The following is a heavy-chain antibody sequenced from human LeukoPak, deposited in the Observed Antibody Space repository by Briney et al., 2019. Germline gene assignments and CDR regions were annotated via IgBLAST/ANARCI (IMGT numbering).Heavy chain of an antibody. V-gene: IGHV4-4*07. CDR1: GGSISSYY. CDR2: IYTSGST. J-gene: IGHJ6*03. D-gene: IGHD3-10*01. Sequence: SETLSLTCTVSGGSISSYYWSWIRQPAGKGLEWIGRIYTSGSTNYNPPLKSRVTMSVDTSKNQFSLKLSSVTAADTAVYYCARDSRRGYNYYYYMDVWGKGTTVTVSS. CDR3: ARDSRRGYNYYYYMDV.